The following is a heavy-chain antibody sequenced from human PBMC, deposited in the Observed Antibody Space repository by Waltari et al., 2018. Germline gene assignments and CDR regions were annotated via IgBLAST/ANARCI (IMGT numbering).Heavy chain of an antibody. Sequence: EVQLVQSGAEVKKPEESLRLSCAVSGYSLTSHWVSWVGQMPGKGLEWVGRFDPSPSFRTYGPAFEGHVTISVDQSLRTAYLQWDSLKASDTAIYYCVRHRTTYPLEIDYWGQGTLVTVSS. CDR1: GYSLTSHW. D-gene: IGHD2-2*01. CDR2: FDPSPSFR. J-gene: IGHJ4*02. V-gene: IGHV5-10-1*01. CDR3: VRHRTTYPLEIDY.